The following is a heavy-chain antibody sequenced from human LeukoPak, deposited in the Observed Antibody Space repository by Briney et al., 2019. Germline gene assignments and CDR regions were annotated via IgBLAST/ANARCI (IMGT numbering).Heavy chain of an antibody. D-gene: IGHD3-3*01. Sequence: SETLSLTCAVYGGSFSGYYWSWIRQPPGKGLEWIGEINHSGSTNYNPSLKSRVTISVDTSKNRFSPKLSSVTAADTAVYYCARSRVVWSRWFDPWGQGTLVTVSS. J-gene: IGHJ5*02. CDR2: INHSGST. CDR3: ARSRVVWSRWFDP. CDR1: GGSFSGYY. V-gene: IGHV4-34*01.